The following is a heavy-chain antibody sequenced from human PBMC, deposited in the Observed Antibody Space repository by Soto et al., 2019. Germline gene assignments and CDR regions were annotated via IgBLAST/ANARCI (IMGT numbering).Heavy chain of an antibody. CDR1: GYTFTSYA. V-gene: IGHV1-3*01. CDR3: AGGVGIVSPGN. CDR2: INAGNGNT. J-gene: IGHJ4*02. D-gene: IGHD2-21*01. Sequence: QVQLVQSGAEVKKPGASVKVSCKASGYTFTSYAMHWVRQAPGQRLEWMGWINAGNGNTKYSQKFQGRVTITRDTTASTADMELSSLRSEDTAVYYCAGGVGIVSPGNWGQGTLVTVSS.